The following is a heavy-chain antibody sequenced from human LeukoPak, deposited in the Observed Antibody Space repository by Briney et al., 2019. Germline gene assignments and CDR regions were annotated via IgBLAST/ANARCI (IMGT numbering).Heavy chain of an antibody. J-gene: IGHJ4*02. V-gene: IGHV3-33*01. CDR3: VRDRVGPDY. CDR1: GFIFNTYG. D-gene: IGHD1-26*01. Sequence: GGSLRLSCAASGFIFNTYGMHWVRQAPGKGLEWVAVIWFDGSIKYYADSVKGRFTISRDNSKNILYLQMNSLRAEDTAVYYCVRDRVGPDYWGQGTLVTVSS. CDR2: IWFDGSIK.